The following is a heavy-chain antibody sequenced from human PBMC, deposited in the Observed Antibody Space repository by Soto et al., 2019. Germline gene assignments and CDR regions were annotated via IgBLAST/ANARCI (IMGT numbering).Heavy chain of an antibody. Sequence: AKLTSKAPGYTITSKARSWPQHSNGKGLEWMGWISAYNGNTNYAQKLQGRVTMTTDTSTSTAYMELRSLRSDDTAVYYCARGQRDYYGSGSSLNDAFDIWGKGTMVTVSS. V-gene: IGHV1-18*01. J-gene: IGHJ3*02. CDR1: GYTITSKA. CDR2: ISAYNGNT. D-gene: IGHD3-10*01. CDR3: ARGQRDYYGSGSSLNDAFDI.